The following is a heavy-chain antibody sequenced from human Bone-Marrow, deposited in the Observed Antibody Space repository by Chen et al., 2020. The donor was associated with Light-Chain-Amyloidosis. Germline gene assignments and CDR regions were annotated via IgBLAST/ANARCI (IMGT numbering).Heavy chain of an antibody. V-gene: IGHV3-21*01. CDR1: GFTFSSYS. CDR2: ISSSSSYI. J-gene: IGHJ4*02. Sequence: EVQLVESGGGLVKPGGSLRLSCAASGFTFSSYSMNWVRQAPGKGLEWVSSISSSSSYIYYADSVKGRFTISRDNAKNSLYLQMNSLRAEDTAVYYCAKDGPRPYSSGWYDFDYWGQGTLVTVSS. CDR3: AKDGPRPYSSGWYDFDY. D-gene: IGHD6-19*01.